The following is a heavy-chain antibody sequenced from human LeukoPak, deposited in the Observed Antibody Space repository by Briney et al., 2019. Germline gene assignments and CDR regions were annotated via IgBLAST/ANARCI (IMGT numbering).Heavy chain of an antibody. V-gene: IGHV4-31*03. CDR3: ARGGYSGYAFDN. D-gene: IGHD5-12*01. CDR2: IYNTGTT. CDR1: GGSMSSGAYW. Sequence: SETLSLTCTVSGGSMSSGAYWWSWIRQHPGKGLEWIVYIYNTGTTYHNPSLRSRVTISMDTSQNHYSLKLSSVTAADTAVYYCARGGYSGYAFDNWGQGTLVTVSS. J-gene: IGHJ4*02.